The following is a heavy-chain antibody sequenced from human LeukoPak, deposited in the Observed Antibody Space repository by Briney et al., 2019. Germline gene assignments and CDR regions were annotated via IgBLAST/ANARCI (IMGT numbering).Heavy chain of an antibody. Sequence: SGTLSLTCAVCGGSIRSSNWWSWVRQPPGKGLEWIGEIYHSGSTNYSPSLKSRVTISVDKSKNQFSLKLSSVTAADTAVYYCAIEFSSSWYGNWFDPWGQGTLVTVSS. CDR1: GGSIRSSNW. CDR2: IYHSGST. J-gene: IGHJ5*02. CDR3: AIEFSSSWYGNWFDP. V-gene: IGHV4-4*02. D-gene: IGHD6-13*01.